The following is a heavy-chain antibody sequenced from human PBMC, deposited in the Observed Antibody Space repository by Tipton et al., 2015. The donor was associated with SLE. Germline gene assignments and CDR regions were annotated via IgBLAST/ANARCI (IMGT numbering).Heavy chain of an antibody. J-gene: IGHJ4*02. V-gene: IGHV4-61*01. CDR1: GGSISSGSYY. CDR3: AAESIGWELPFDS. Sequence: TLSLTCTVSGGSISSGSYYWSWIRQPPGKGLEWIGYIYYIGSTNYNPSLKSRVTISVDTSKNQFSLQLSSVTAADTAVYYCAAESIGWELPFDSWGQGIQVTVSS. D-gene: IGHD1-26*01. CDR2: IYYIGST.